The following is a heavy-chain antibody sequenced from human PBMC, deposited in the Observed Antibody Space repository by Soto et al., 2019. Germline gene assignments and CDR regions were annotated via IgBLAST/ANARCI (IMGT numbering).Heavy chain of an antibody. V-gene: IGHV3-33*01. CDR2: IWYDGSNK. J-gene: IGHJ4*02. Sequence: TGGSLRLSCAASGFTFSCYGMNWVRQAPGKGLEWVAVIWYDGSNKYYADSVKGRFTISRDNSKNTLYLQMNSLRAEDTAVYYCARDLMGRVIPTELDYWGQGTLVTVSS. CDR1: GFTFSCYG. CDR3: ARDLMGRVIPTELDY. D-gene: IGHD1-7*01.